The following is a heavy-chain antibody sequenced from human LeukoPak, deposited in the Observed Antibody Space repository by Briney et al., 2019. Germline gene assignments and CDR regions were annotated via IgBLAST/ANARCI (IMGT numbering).Heavy chain of an antibody. CDR3: ARVVGALNRFDP. J-gene: IGHJ5*02. V-gene: IGHV1-2*02. D-gene: IGHD3-3*01. CDR2: INPNSGGT. Sequence: ASVKVSCKASGYTFTGYYMHWVRQAPGQGLEWMGWINPNSGGTNYAQKFQGRVTMTSDTSISTAYMELSRLRSDDTAVYYCARVVGALNRFDPWGQGTLVTVSS. CDR1: GYTFTGYY.